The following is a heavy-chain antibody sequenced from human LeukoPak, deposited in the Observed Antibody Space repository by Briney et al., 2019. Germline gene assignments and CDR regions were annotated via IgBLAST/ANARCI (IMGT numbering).Heavy chain of an antibody. CDR2: INHSGST. V-gene: IGHV4-34*01. Sequence: SETLSLTCAVYGGSFSGYYWSWIRQPPGKGLEWIGEINHSGSTNYNPSLKSRVTISVDTSKSQFSLKLSSVTAADTAVYYCARTYYYDSSGYYTGGYFDYWGQGTLVTVSS. CDR3: ARTYYYDSSGYYTGGYFDY. D-gene: IGHD3-22*01. CDR1: GGSFSGYY. J-gene: IGHJ4*02.